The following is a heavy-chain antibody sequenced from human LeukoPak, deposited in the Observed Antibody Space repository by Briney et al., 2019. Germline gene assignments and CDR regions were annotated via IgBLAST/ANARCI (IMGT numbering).Heavy chain of an antibody. J-gene: IGHJ4*02. D-gene: IGHD3-3*01. CDR2: IDYDGGSG. CDR1: GFTLSSYE. Sequence: GGSLRLSCTVSGFTLSSYEMSWIRQAPGKGLEWVSSIDYDGGSGHYADSVKGRFTIPRDNSKNTLYLQMNSLRAEDTAVYYCAGRGFGSYFDYWGQGTLVTVSS. V-gene: IGHV3-23*01. CDR3: AGRGFGSYFDY.